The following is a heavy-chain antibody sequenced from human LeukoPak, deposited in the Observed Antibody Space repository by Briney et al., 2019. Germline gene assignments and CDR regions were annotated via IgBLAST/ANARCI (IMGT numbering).Heavy chain of an antibody. CDR3: VTNFDPDVD. J-gene: IGHJ4*02. CDR2: ISSNGGST. V-gene: IGHV3-64*01. D-gene: IGHD3-9*01. CDR1: GFTFSSYA. Sequence: PGGSLRLSCAASGFTFSSYAMHWVRQAPGKGLEYVSAISSNGGSTYYANSVKGRFTISRDNAKNSLYLQMNSLRAEDTAVYYCVTNFDPDVDWGQGTLVTVSS.